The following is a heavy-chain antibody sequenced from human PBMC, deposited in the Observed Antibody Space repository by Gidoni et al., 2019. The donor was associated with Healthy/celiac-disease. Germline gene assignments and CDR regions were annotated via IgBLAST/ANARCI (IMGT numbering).Heavy chain of an antibody. J-gene: IGHJ4*02. V-gene: IGHV3-15*01. CDR2: KTDGGTT. Sequence: KTDGGTTDYAAPVKGRFTISRDDSKNTLYLQMNSLKTEDTDVYYCTTDQGSSSTSGFDYWGQGTLVTVSS. CDR3: TTDQGSSSTSGFDY. D-gene: IGHD6-6*01.